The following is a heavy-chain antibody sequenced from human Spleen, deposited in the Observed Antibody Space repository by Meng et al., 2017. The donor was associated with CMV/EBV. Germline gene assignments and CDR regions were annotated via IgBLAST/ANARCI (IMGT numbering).Heavy chain of an antibody. D-gene: IGHD6-6*01. Sequence: CAVYGGSVSGYYWSWIRQPPGKGLEWIGEINHNGSTNYNPSLKSRVTISVDTSKNQFSLKLSSVTAADTAVYYCARGGGSARQAFDYWGQGTLVTVSS. J-gene: IGHJ4*02. CDR1: GGSVSGYY. CDR3: ARGGGSARQAFDY. CDR2: INHNGST. V-gene: IGHV4-34*01.